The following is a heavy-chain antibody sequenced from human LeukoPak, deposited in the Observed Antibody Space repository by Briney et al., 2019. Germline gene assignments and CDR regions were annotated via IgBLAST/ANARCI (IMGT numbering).Heavy chain of an antibody. Sequence: GGSLRLSCAASGCTFSSYWMSWVRQAPGKGLEWVANIKQDGSEKYYVDSVKGRFTISRDNAKNSLFLQMNSLRAEDTAVYYCATIYWGQGTMVTVSS. CDR1: GCTFSSYW. V-gene: IGHV3-7*01. CDR3: ATIY. J-gene: IGHJ4*02. CDR2: IKQDGSEK. D-gene: IGHD2-21*01.